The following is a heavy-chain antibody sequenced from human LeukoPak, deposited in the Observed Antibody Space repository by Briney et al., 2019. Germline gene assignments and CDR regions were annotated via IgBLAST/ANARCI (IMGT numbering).Heavy chain of an antibody. Sequence: SETLSLTCSVSGASISRSTYYWGWIRQPPGKGLEWIGSVFHTGTAYYNPSLRSRVTISVDTSKNQFSLKLSSVTAADTAVYYCTRNGVGDYGTWGQGTLVTVSS. D-gene: IGHD4-17*01. J-gene: IGHJ5*02. CDR2: VFHTGTA. CDR3: TRNGVGDYGT. CDR1: GASISRSTYY. V-gene: IGHV4-39*01.